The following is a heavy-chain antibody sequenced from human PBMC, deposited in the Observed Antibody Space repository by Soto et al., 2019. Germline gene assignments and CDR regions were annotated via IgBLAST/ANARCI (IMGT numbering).Heavy chain of an antibody. CDR1: GGTFSSYA. CDR3: AKAPIAAAAPYYFDY. CDR2: ISGSGGST. D-gene: IGHD6-13*01. V-gene: IGHV3-23*01. J-gene: IGHJ4*02. Sequence: GASVKVSCKASGGTFSSYAISWVRQAPGKGLEWVSAISGSGGSTYYADSVKGRFTISRDNSKNTLYLQMSSLRAEDTAVYYCAKAPIAAAAPYYFDYWGQGTLVTVSS.